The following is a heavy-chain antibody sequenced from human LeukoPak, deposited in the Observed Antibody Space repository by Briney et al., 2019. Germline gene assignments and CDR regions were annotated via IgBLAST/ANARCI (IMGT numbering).Heavy chain of an antibody. Sequence: GGSLRLSCAASGFTFSDYYMSWIRQAPGKGLEWVSYISSSGSTIYYADSVKGRFTISRGNSKDTLYLQMNSLRAEDTAVYYCARAVYYYDSLSRFSRQTYYFDYWGQGTLVTVSS. J-gene: IGHJ4*02. D-gene: IGHD3-22*01. CDR3: ARAVYYYDSLSRFSRQTYYFDY. V-gene: IGHV3-11*01. CDR1: GFTFSDYY. CDR2: ISSSGSTI.